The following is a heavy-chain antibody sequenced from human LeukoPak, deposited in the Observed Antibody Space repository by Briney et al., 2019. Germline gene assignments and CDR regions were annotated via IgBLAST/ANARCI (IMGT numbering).Heavy chain of an antibody. D-gene: IGHD2-15*01. CDR1: GYTFTSYG. CDR2: ISAYNGNT. V-gene: IGHV1-18*01. Sequence: GASVKVSCKASGYTFTSYGISWVRQAPGQGLEWMGWISAYNGNTNYAQKLQGRVTMTTDTSTSTAYMELRSLRSDDTAVYYCARVGRSCGGGSCYSGSPGLFDPWGQGTLVTVSS. CDR3: ARVGRSCGGGSCYSGSPGLFDP. J-gene: IGHJ5*02.